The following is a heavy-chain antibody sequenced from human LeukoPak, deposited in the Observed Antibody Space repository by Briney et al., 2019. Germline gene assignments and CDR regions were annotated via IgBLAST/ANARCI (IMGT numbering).Heavy chain of an antibody. Sequence: GGSLRLSCAASGFTFSDYYMSWIRQAPGKGLEWVSYISSSGSTIYYADSVKGRFSISRDNAKNSLYLQMNSLRAEDTAVYYCARGAVVPAARTIDAFDIWGQGTMVTVSS. CDR2: ISSSGSTI. CDR1: GFTFSDYY. D-gene: IGHD2-2*01. J-gene: IGHJ3*02. V-gene: IGHV3-11*04. CDR3: ARGAVVPAARTIDAFDI.